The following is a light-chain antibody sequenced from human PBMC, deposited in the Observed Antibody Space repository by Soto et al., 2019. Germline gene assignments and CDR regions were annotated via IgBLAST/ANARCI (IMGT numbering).Light chain of an antibody. CDR2: GAS. V-gene: IGKV3-20*01. CDR3: QKYATSPWT. CDR1: QTVDTNY. Sequence: EIVLTQSPGTLSLSPGERATLSCRASQTVDTNYLAWYQQIPGQAPRLLIYGASTRATGIPDRFSGSGSGTDFTLTISRLDPEDSAVYYCQKYATSPWTFGQGTKVEIK. J-gene: IGKJ1*01.